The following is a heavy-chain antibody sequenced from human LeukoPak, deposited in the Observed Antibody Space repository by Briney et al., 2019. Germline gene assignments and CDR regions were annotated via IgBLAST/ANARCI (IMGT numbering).Heavy chain of an antibody. V-gene: IGHV3-30-3*01. CDR2: ISYDGSNK. D-gene: IGHD6-13*01. J-gene: IGHJ4*02. CDR1: GFTFSSYA. CDR3: ARDAVGIYRIIDY. Sequence: PGGSLRLSCAASGFTFSSYAMHWVRQAPGKGLEWVAVISYDGSNKYYADSVKGRFTISRDNAKNSLFLQMNSLRAEDTAVYYCARDAVGIYRIIDYWGQGTLVTVSS.